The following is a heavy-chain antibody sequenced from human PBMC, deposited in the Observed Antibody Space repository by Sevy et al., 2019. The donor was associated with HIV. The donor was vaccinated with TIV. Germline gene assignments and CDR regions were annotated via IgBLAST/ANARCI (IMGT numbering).Heavy chain of an antibody. Sequence: SETLSLTCAVYGGSFSGYYWSWIRQPPGKGLEWIGEINHSGSTNYNPSLKSRVTISVDTSKNQFSLKLSSVTAADTAVYYCARGAIATSLVTVAYYYGMDVWGQGTTVTVSS. CDR1: GGSFSGYY. CDR3: ARGAIATSLVTVAYYYGMDV. V-gene: IGHV4-34*01. J-gene: IGHJ6*02. D-gene: IGHD2-15*01. CDR2: INHSGST.